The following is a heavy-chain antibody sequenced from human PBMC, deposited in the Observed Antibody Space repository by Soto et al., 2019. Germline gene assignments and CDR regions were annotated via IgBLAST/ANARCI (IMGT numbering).Heavy chain of an antibody. D-gene: IGHD2-15*01. V-gene: IGHV1-2*04. CDR1: GYTFTGYY. CDR2: INPNSGDT. J-gene: IGHJ4*02. CDR3: AREGGYCSGGSCFDY. Sequence: QVQLVQSGAEVKKPGASVKVSCKASGYTFTGYYMHWVRQAPGQGLEWMGWINPNSGDTKYAQKFQGWVTMTRDTSVSTAYMELSRLKSDDTAVYYCAREGGYCSGGSCFDYWGQGTLVTVSS.